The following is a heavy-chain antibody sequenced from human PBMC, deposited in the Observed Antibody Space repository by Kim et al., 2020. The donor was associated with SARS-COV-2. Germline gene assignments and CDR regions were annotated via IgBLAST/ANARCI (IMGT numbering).Heavy chain of an antibody. D-gene: IGHD2-2*01. V-gene: IGHV4-31*03. J-gene: IGHJ5*02. Sequence: SETLSLTCTVSGGSISSGGYYWSWIRQHPGKGLEWIGYIYYSGSTYYNPSLKSRVTISVDTSKNQFSLKLSSVTAAHTAVYYCARALGYCSSTSCYPGWFDPWGQGTLVTVSS. CDR3: ARALGYCSSTSCYPGWFDP. CDR2: IYYSGST. CDR1: GGSISSGGYY.